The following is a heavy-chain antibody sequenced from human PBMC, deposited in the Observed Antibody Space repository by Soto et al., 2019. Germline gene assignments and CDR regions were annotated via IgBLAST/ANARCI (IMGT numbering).Heavy chain of an antibody. Sequence: QVQLVESGGGVVQPGRSLRLSCAASGFTFSSYGMHCVCQAPGKWLEWVEVISYDGSNKYYADSVKGRFTISRDNSKRTLYLQMNSPRAEDTAVYYCAKERCSSGWCTGYFQHWGQCSLVTVSS. CDR2: ISYDGSNK. J-gene: IGHJ1*01. V-gene: IGHV3-30*18. D-gene: IGHD6-19*01. CDR3: AKERCSSGWCTGYFQH. CDR1: GFTFSSYG.